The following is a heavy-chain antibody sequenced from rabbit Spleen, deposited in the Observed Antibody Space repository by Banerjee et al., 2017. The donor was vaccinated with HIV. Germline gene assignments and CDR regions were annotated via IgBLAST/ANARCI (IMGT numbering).Heavy chain of an antibody. CDR3: ARSLDDGSGLYGHTLNL. J-gene: IGHJ4*01. Sequence: QSLEESGGDLVKPGASLTLTCTASGFSFSSSDYMCWVRQAPGKGLEWIACIYAASSGYTYYASWAKGRFTISKTSSTTVDLKMTSLTAADTATYFCARSLDDGSGLYGHTLNLWGQGTLVTVS. CDR2: IYAASSGYT. V-gene: IGHV1S40*01. CDR1: GFSFSSSDY. D-gene: IGHD4-2*01.